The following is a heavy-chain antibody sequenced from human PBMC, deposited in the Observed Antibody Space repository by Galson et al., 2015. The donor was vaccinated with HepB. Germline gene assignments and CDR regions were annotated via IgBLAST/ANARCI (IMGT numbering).Heavy chain of an antibody. D-gene: IGHD1-1*01. V-gene: IGHV1-24*01. CDR3: STVFSTTYYGLDV. CDR2: FDPKFDEK. J-gene: IGHJ6*02. CDR1: GYSLTELA. Sequence: SVKVSCKVSGYSLTELAIHWVRQAPGKGLEWMATFDPKFDEKIYAQKFQGTVTMSEDTSTDTAYLELNSLRFEDTAVYYCSTVFSTTYYGLDVWGQGTTVTVSS.